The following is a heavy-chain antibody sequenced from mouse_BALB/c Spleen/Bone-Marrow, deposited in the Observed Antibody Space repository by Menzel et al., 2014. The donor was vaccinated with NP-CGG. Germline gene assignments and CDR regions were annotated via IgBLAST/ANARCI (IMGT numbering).Heavy chain of an antibody. CDR2: IWAGGST. Sequence: VQLQQSGPGLVAPSQSLSITCTVSGFSLXSYGVHWVRQPPGKGLEWLGVIWAGGSTNYNSALMSRLSISKDSSKSQVFLKMNSLQTDDTAMYYCARDENYYGNYGTMDYWGQGTSVTVSS. CDR3: ARDENYYGNYGTMDY. D-gene: IGHD2-1*01. J-gene: IGHJ4*01. CDR1: GFSLXSYG. V-gene: IGHV2-9*02.